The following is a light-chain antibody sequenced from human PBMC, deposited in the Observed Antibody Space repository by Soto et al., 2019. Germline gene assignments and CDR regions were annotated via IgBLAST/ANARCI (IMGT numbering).Light chain of an antibody. CDR1: ESINSRA. CDR3: QQYVASPYT. J-gene: IGKJ2*01. Sequence: DIVLTESPGTLSLSPGERASLSSGASESINSRALAWYQQKPGQAPRLLIYDASSRATGIPDRFSASGSGTDFTLTISSLEPEDFAVYYCQQYVASPYTFGQGTKVDIK. CDR2: DAS. V-gene: IGKV3-20*01.